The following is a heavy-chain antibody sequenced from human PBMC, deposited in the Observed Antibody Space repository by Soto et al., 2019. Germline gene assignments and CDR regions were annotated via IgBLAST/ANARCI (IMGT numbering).Heavy chain of an antibody. J-gene: IGHJ4*02. CDR2: IYYSGST. V-gene: IGHV4-59*01. CDR3: AGGEYSSRWRSY. Sequence: SETLSLTCTVSGGSISSYYWSWIRQPPGKGLEWIGYIYYSGSTNYNPSLKSRVTISVDTSKNQFSLKLSSVTAADTAVYYCAGGEYSSRWRSYWGQGTLVTVSS. D-gene: IGHD6-19*01. CDR1: GGSISSYY.